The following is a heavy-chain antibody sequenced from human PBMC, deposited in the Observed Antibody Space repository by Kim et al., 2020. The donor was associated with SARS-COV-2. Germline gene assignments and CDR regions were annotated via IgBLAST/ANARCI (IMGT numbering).Heavy chain of an antibody. CDR1: GYTLTELS. CDR2: FDPEDGET. Sequence: ASVKVSCKVSGYTLTELSMHWVRQAPGKGLEWMGGFDPEDGETIYAQKFQGRVTMTEDTSTDTAYMELSSLRSEDTAVYYCATDLYGDYVGFPGSPRSNWYFDLWGRGTLVTVSS. J-gene: IGHJ2*01. CDR3: ATDLYGDYVGFPGSPRSNWYFDL. D-gene: IGHD4-17*01. V-gene: IGHV1-24*01.